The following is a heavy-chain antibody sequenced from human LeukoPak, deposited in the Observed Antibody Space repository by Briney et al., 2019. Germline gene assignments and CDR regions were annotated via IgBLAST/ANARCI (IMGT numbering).Heavy chain of an antibody. V-gene: IGHV4-4*09. CDR3: ARPHSSTDFYAFDI. CDR1: GGSISDYY. Sequence: SETLSLTCTVSGGSISDYYWSWIRQPPGTGLEWIGYIRTSGSTNYSSYLASRVTMSVDTSKNQISLKLRSVTAADTAVYYCARPHSSTDFYAFDIWGQGTMVTVSS. CDR2: IRTSGST. J-gene: IGHJ3*02. D-gene: IGHD2-2*01.